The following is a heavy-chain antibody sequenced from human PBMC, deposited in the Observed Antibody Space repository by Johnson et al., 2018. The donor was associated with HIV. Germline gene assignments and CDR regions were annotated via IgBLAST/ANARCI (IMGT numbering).Heavy chain of an antibody. D-gene: IGHD2/OR15-2a*01. CDR3: ARGSRYPYDKDDAHLLHAVDI. J-gene: IGHJ3*02. Sequence: QVQLVESGGGVVQPGRSLRLSCAASGFTFSSYAMHWVRQAPAKGLEWVAVISYDGSDKYYADSVKGRFTISRDSSKNTLYLQMNSLKAEDTALDYCARGSRYPYDKDDAHLLHAVDICGQGTMVTVSS. V-gene: IGHV3-30*04. CDR1: GFTFSSYA. CDR2: ISYDGSDK.